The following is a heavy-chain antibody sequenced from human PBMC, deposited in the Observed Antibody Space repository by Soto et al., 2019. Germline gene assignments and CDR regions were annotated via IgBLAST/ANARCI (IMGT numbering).Heavy chain of an antibody. CDR2: IYHSGST. CDR3: AREVNLGIDY. Sequence: SETLSLTCAVSGGSISSGGYSWSWIRHPPGKGLEWIGYIYHSGSTYYNPSLKSRVTISVDRSKNQFSLKLSSVTAADTAVYYCAREVNLGIDYWGQGTLVTVSS. D-gene: IGHD3-22*01. CDR1: GGSISSGGYS. V-gene: IGHV4-30-2*01. J-gene: IGHJ4*02.